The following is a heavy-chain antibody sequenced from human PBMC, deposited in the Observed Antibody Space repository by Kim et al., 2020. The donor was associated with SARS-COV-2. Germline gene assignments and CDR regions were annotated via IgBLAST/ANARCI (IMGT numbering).Heavy chain of an antibody. CDR3: ARAPLAGGSYFGHHDAFDI. V-gene: IGHV1-8*01. CDR1: GYTFTSYD. D-gene: IGHD1-26*01. Sequence: ASVKVSCKASGYTFTSYDINWVRQATGQGLEWMGWMNPNSGNTGYAQKFQGRVTMTRNTSISTAYMELSSLRSEDTAVYYCARAPLAGGSYFGHHDAFDIWGQGTMVTVSS. CDR2: MNPNSGNT. J-gene: IGHJ3*02.